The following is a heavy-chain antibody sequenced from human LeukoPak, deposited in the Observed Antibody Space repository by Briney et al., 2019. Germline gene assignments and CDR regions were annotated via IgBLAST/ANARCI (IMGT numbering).Heavy chain of an antibody. CDR3: ARAGGSTVSHSDY. D-gene: IGHD4-17*01. V-gene: IGHV3-33*01. Sequence: GRSLRLSCAASGFTFSSFGMHWVRQAPGKGLEWVAVIWSDGNNKYYADSVKGRFTISRDNSKNTLYLQMNSLRAEDTAVYYCARAGGSTVSHSDYWGQGTLVTVSS. CDR2: IWSDGNNK. J-gene: IGHJ4*02. CDR1: GFTFSSFG.